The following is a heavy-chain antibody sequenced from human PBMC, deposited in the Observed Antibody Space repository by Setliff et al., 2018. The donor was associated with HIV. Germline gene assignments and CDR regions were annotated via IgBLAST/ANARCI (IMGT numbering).Heavy chain of an antibody. D-gene: IGHD3-22*01. J-gene: IGHJ4*02. CDR2: INPRAGTT. CDR3: ARDPYDSSGYHFDF. Sequence: ASVKVSCKASGYTFTTYYIHWVRQAPGQGLEWMGLINPRAGTTSYAQKFLGRVTMTRDTSTRTFYVELSSLRSDDTAVYYCARDPYDSSGYHFDFWGQGTLVTVSS. V-gene: IGHV1-46*01. CDR1: GYTFTTYY.